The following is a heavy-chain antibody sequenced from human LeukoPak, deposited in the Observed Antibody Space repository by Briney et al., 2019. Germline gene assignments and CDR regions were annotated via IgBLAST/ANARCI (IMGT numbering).Heavy chain of an antibody. Sequence: GGSDRLSCAASGFTFSSHCMHWARQTTGKGLEWVSGIGTACDPYYLDSLKGRFTISRENAKNSLYLQMNSLRAGDTAVYYCAGSRALWGAFDIWGQGPVSTVSS. CDR1: GFTFSSHC. CDR3: AGSRALWGAFDI. CDR2: IGTACDP. D-gene: IGHD2-21*01. J-gene: IGHJ3*02. V-gene: IGHV3-13*05.